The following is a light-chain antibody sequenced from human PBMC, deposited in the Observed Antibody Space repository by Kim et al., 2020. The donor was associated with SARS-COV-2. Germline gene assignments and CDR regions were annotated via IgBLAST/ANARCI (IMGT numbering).Light chain of an antibody. CDR2: SAS. J-gene: IGKJ2*02. CDR3: QQSHSLPCT. V-gene: IGKV1-39*01. Sequence: AAVGDRVAIAWRARQVISTYVNWYQQKPGKAPELLIYSASTLQSGVPSRFSGSGSGTDFTLTVNSLQPEDFASYYCQQSHSLPCTFGQGTKLEI. CDR1: QVISTY.